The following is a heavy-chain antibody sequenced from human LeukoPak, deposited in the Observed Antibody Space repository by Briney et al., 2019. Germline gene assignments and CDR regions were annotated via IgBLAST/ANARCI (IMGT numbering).Heavy chain of an antibody. Sequence: SETLSLTCTVSGGSISGYYWSWIRQPPGKGLEWIGYIYYSGSTNYNPSLKSRVTISVDTSKNQFSLKLSSVTAADTAVYYCARHRSKRWLQMGDFDYWGQGTLVTVSS. CDR3: ARHRSKRWLQMGDFDY. CDR2: IYYSGST. J-gene: IGHJ4*02. D-gene: IGHD5-24*01. CDR1: GGSISGYY. V-gene: IGHV4-59*08.